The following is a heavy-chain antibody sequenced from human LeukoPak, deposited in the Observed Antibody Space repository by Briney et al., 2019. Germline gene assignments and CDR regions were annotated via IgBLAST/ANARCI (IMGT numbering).Heavy chain of an antibody. CDR3: AADPYCSGGSCWYWFDP. D-gene: IGHD2-15*01. J-gene: IGHJ5*02. CDR1: GFTFTSSA. Sequence: ASVKVSCKASGFTFTSSAMQWVRQARGQRLEWIGWIVVGGGNTNYAQKFQERVTITRDMSTSTAYMELSSLRSEDTAVYYCAADPYCSGGSCWYWFDPWGQGTLVTVSS. V-gene: IGHV1-58*02. CDR2: IVVGGGNT.